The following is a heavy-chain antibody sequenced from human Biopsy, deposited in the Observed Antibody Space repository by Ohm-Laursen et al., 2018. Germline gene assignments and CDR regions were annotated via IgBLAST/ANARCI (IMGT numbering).Heavy chain of an antibody. D-gene: IGHD2/OR15-2a*01. CDR3: ARATNSTGWPYCYFYGMDV. CDR1: GESFNGDY. J-gene: IGHJ6*02. CDR2: IYYSGST. V-gene: IGHV4-59*01. Sequence: GTLSLTCAVYGESFNGDYWSWIRQTPGKGLEWIGYIYYSGSTNYNPSLKSRVTISVDTSKNQFSLRLNSVTAADTAVYYCARATNSTGWPYCYFYGMDVWGQGTTVTVSS.